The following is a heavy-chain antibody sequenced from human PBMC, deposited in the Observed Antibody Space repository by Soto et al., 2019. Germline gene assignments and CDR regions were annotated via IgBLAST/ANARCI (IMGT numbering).Heavy chain of an antibody. CDR2: IHSSGST. D-gene: IGHD6-13*01. Sequence: SETLSLTCTVSGASMNSNHWGWIRQPAGKGLEWIGHIHSSGSTNYNPSLKSRVTMSVDTSKNQSSLRLMSLTAADTAVYYCARDQGVAAAGITWFDPWGQGSLVTVSS. J-gene: IGHJ5*02. V-gene: IGHV4-4*07. CDR1: GASMNSNH. CDR3: ARDQGVAAAGITWFDP.